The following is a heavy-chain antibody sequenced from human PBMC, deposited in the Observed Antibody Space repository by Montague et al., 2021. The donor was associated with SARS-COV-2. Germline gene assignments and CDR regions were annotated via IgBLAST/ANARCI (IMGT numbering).Heavy chain of an antibody. V-gene: IGHV3-21*01. CDR3: ASNYCDTTGYYSEDS. J-gene: IGHJ4*02. D-gene: IGHD3-22*01. Sequence: SLRLSCAASGFTFITYSMNWVRQAPGKGLEWVSSISSSSTYIYYADSVKGRFTISRDNAKNSLYLQMNSLRAEDTAVYYCASNYCDTTGYYSEDSWGQGTLVTVSS. CDR1: GFTFITYS. CDR2: ISSSSTYI.